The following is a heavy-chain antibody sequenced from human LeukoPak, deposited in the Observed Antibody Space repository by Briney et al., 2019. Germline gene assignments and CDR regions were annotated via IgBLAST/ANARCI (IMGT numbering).Heavy chain of an antibody. CDR3: ARVLWFGELKDAFDI. V-gene: IGHV4-39*07. Sequence: SETLSLTCTVSGDSSSSTIYYWGWIRQPPGKGLEWIGSIDYSGRTYYNPSLKSRATISLDTSNNQFSLKLTSVTAADTAVYYCARVLWFGELKDAFDIWGQGTVVTVSS. CDR2: IDYSGRT. CDR1: GDSSSSTIYY. J-gene: IGHJ3*02. D-gene: IGHD3-10*01.